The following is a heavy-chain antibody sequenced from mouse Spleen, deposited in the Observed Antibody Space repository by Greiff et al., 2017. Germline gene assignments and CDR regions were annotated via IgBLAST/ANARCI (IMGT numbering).Heavy chain of an antibody. V-gene: IGHV1-69*01. CDR3: ARREGDY. J-gene: IGHJ4*01. CDR2: IDPSDSYT. Sequence: QVQLQQPGAELVMPGASVKLSCKASGYTFTSYWMHWVKQRPGQGLEWIGEIDPSDSYTNYNQKFKGKATLTVDKSSSTAYMQLSSLTSEDSAVYYWARREGDYWGQGTSVTVSS. CDR1: GYTFTSYW.